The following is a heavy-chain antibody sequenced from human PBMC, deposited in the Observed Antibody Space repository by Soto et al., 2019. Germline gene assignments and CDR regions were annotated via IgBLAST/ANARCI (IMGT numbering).Heavy chain of an antibody. V-gene: IGHV1-18*01. D-gene: IGHD3-3*01. Sequence: ASVKVSCKASGYTFTSYGISWVRQAPGQGHEWMGWISAYNGNTNYAQKLQGRVTMTTDTSTSTAYMELRSLRSDDTAVYYCARVRRTNFDFWSGYYLENWFDPWGQGTLVTVSS. J-gene: IGHJ5*02. CDR3: ARVRRTNFDFWSGYYLENWFDP. CDR1: GYTFTSYG. CDR2: ISAYNGNT.